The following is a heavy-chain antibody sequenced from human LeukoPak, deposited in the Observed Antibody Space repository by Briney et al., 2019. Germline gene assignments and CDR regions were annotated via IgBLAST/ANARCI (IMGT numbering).Heavy chain of an antibody. V-gene: IGHV1-69*06. J-gene: IGHJ2*01. CDR2: IIPIFGTA. CDR3: ARTNCSGGSCYSVGYFDL. D-gene: IGHD2-15*01. CDR1: GGTFSSYA. Sequence: SVKVSCKASGGTFSSYAISWVRQAPGQGLEWMGGIIPIFGTANYAQKFQGRVTITADKSTSTAYMELSSLRSEDTAVYYCARTNCSGGSCYSVGYFDLWGRGTLVTVSS.